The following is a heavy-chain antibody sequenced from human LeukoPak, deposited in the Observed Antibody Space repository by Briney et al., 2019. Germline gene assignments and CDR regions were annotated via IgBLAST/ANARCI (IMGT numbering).Heavy chain of an antibody. D-gene: IGHD5-18*01. CDR2: INPNSGGT. CDR1: GYTFTGYY. CDR3: ARRRDERGYKDIFDI. J-gene: IGHJ3*02. V-gene: IGHV1-2*02. Sequence: GASVKVSCKASGYTFTGYYMHWVRQAPGQGLEWMGWINPNSGGTNYAQKFQGRVTMTRDTSISTAYLQWSSLKASDTAMYYCARRRDERGYKDIFDIWGQGTMVTVPS.